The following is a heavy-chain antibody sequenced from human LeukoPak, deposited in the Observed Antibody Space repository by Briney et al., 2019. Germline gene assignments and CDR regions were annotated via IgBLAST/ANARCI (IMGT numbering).Heavy chain of an antibody. CDR3: ARGAEGYSYGYMVYYFDY. J-gene: IGHJ4*02. D-gene: IGHD5-18*01. CDR2: IGTAGDT. CDR1: GFTFSSYD. V-gene: IGHV3-13*01. Sequence: PGGSLRLSCAASGFTFSSYDMHWVRQATGKGLEWVSAIGTAGDTYYPGSVKGRFTISRENAKNSLYLQMNSLRAGDTAVYYCARGAEGYSYGYMVYYFDYWGQGTLVTVSS.